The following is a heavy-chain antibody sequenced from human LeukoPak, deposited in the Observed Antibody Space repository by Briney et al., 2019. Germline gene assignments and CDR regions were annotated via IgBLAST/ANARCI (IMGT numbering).Heavy chain of an antibody. Sequence: PGGSLRLSCAASGFTVSSNYMSWVRQAPGKGLEWVSVIYSGGTTYYADSVKGRFTISRDNSKNTLYLQMNSLRAEDTAVYYCARGMGSSWSSYYFDYWGQGTLVTVSS. CDR3: ARGMGSSWSSYYFDY. V-gene: IGHV3-66*01. CDR1: GFTVSSNY. D-gene: IGHD6-13*01. J-gene: IGHJ4*02. CDR2: IYSGGTT.